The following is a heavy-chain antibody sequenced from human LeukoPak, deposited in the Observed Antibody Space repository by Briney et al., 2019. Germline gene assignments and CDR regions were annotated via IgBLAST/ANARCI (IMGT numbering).Heavy chain of an antibody. J-gene: IGHJ2*01. CDR2: IKQDGSEK. D-gene: IGHD3-22*01. Sequence: PGGSLRLSCAASGFTFSSYAMSWVRQAPGKGLEWVANIKQDGSEKYYVDSVKGRFTISRDNAKNSLYLQMNSLRAEDTAVYYCARDSGGYFYFDLWGRGTLVTVSS. CDR3: ARDSGGYFYFDL. CDR1: GFTFSSYA. V-gene: IGHV3-7*01.